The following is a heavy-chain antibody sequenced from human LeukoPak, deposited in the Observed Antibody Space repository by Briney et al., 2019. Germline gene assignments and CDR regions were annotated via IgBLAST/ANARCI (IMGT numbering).Heavy chain of an antibody. J-gene: IGHJ4*02. CDR1: GGSFSGYY. CDR3: ARARAHLFDY. Sequence: SETLSLTCTVYGGSFSGYYWSWIRQPPGKGLEWIGEINHSGSTNYNPSLKSRVTISVDTSKNQFSLKLNSVTPEDTAVYYCARARAHLFDYWGQGTLVTVSS. V-gene: IGHV4-34*01. CDR2: INHSGST.